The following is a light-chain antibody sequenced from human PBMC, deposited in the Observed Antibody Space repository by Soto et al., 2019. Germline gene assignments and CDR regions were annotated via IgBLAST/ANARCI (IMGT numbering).Light chain of an antibody. J-gene: IGKJ1*01. CDR3: QQSNSKSWT. Sequence: DIQTTQSPSTLSASVGDRVTITCRASQGISRWLAWYQQKPGRAPKLLIYEASILESGVPSRFSGSGSGTEFTLTISSLQPSDFATYYCQQSNSKSWTFGQGTRVEIK. CDR2: EAS. CDR1: QGISRW. V-gene: IGKV1-5*01.